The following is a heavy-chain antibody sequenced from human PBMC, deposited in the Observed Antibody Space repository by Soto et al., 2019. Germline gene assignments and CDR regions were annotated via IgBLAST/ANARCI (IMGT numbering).Heavy chain of an antibody. Sequence: GGSLRLSCAASGFTFSSYAMSWVRQAPGKGLERVSAISGSVGSTYYADSVKGRFTISRDNSKNTLYLQMNSLRAEDTAVYYCAKDSKLLGIAAAGTDYWGQGTLVTVSS. D-gene: IGHD6-13*01. CDR1: GFTFSSYA. V-gene: IGHV3-23*01. CDR3: AKDSKLLGIAAAGTDY. J-gene: IGHJ4*02. CDR2: ISGSVGST.